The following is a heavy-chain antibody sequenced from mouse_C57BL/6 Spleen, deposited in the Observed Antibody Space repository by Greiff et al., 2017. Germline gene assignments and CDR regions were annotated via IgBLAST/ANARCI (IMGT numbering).Heavy chain of an antibody. D-gene: IGHD2-3*01. V-gene: IGHV5-16*01. Sequence: EVQRVESEGGLVQPGSSMKLSCTASGFTFSDYYMAWVRQVPEKGLEWVANINYDGSSTYYLDSLKSRFIISRDNAKNILYLQMSSLKSEDTATYYCARDFYDGYYDYWGQGTTLTVSS. CDR3: ARDFYDGYYDY. CDR2: INYDGSST. CDR1: GFTFSDYY. J-gene: IGHJ2*01.